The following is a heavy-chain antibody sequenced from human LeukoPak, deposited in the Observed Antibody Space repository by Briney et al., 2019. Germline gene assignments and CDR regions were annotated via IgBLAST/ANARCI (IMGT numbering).Heavy chain of an antibody. V-gene: IGHV4-39*07. CDR3: ARVALYDTSGYNYFDY. CDR1: GGSISSSSYY. Sequence: SETLSLTCTVSGGSISSSSYYWGWIRQPPGKGLEWIGSIYYSGSTYYNPSLKSRVTISVDTSKNQFSLKLSSVTAAATAVYYCARVALYDTSGYNYFDYWGQGTLVTVSS. CDR2: IYYSGST. D-gene: IGHD3-22*01. J-gene: IGHJ4*02.